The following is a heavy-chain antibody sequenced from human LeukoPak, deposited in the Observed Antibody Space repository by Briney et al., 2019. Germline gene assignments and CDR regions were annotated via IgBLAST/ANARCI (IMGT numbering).Heavy chain of an antibody. J-gene: IGHJ6*02. D-gene: IGHD3-16*01. CDR1: GFTFSSYD. CDR2: IWYDGGNK. Sequence: GGSLRLSCTASGFTFSSYDMHWVRQAPGKGLEWVAVIWYDGGNKYYADSVKGRFTISRDNSKNTLYLQMNSLRAEDTAVYYCARDGVFDFSMDVWGQGTTVTVSS. CDR3: ARDGVFDFSMDV. V-gene: IGHV3-33*08.